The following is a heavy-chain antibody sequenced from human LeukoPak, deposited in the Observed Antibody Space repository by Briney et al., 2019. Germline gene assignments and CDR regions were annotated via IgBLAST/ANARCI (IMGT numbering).Heavy chain of an antibody. Sequence: ASVKVSCKASGYTFTSYYMHWVRQAPGQGLEWMGIINPSGGSTSYAQKFQGRVTMTRDTSTSTVYMELSSLRSEDTAVYYCARDGGGPYCGGDCYWPDYWGQGTLVTVSS. CDR1: GYTFTSYY. J-gene: IGHJ4*02. V-gene: IGHV1-46*01. D-gene: IGHD2-21*02. CDR3: ARDGGGPYCGGDCYWPDY. CDR2: INPSGGST.